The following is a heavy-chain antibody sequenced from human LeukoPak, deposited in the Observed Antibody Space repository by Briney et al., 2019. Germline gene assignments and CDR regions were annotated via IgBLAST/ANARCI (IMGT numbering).Heavy chain of an antibody. CDR1: GYTFTSYG. V-gene: IGHV1-18*01. CDR3: ARVAVRGVIPKYNWFDP. Sequence: ASVKVSCKASGYTFTSYGISWVRQSPGQGLEWMGLISSYNWNTNYAQKLQGRVTMTTDTSPSTDYMEMRSLSSDDTAVYYCARVAVRGVIPKYNWFDPWGQGNLVTVSS. J-gene: IGHJ5*02. CDR2: ISSYNWNT. D-gene: IGHD3-10*01.